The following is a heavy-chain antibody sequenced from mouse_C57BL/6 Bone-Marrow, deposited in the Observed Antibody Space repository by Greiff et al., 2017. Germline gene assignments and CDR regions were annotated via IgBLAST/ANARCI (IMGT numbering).Heavy chain of an antibody. Sequence: QVQLKQSGAELVRPGASVKLSCKASGYTFTDYYINWVKQRPGQGLEWIARIYPGSGNTYYNEKFKGKDTLTAEKSSSTAYMQLSSLTSEDSAVXFCARAPYYYGSSLWYAMGDWGQGTSGTVSS. CDR3: ARAPYYYGSSLWYAMGD. J-gene: IGHJ4*01. CDR1: GYTFTDYY. CDR2: IYPGSGNT. D-gene: IGHD1-1*01. V-gene: IGHV1-76*01.